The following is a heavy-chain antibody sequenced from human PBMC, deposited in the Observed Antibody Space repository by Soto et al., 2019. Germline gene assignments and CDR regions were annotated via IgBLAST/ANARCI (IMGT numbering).Heavy chain of an antibody. J-gene: IGHJ6*03. D-gene: IGHD2-15*01. V-gene: IGHV3-74*01. Sequence: EVQLVESGGGLVQPGGSLRLSCAASGFTFSSYWMHWVRQAPGKGLVWVSRINRDGSSTSYADSVKGRFTISRDNAKNTVYLQMNSLRAEDTAVYYCSRGCNGPYCSDVWGKGTTATVSS. CDR1: GFTFSSYW. CDR3: SRGCNGPYCSDV. CDR2: INRDGSST.